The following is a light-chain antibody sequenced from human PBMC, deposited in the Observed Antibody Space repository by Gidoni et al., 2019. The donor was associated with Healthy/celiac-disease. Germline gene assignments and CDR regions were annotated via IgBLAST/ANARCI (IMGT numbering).Light chain of an antibody. J-gene: IGLJ2*01. Sequence: QSSLTQHASVSGSPGQSITISCTGTSSDVGGYNYVSWSQQHPGKAPRLMIYDVSNRPSGVSNRFSGSKSGNTASLTISGLQAEDEADYYCSSYTSSSTVVFGGGTKLTVL. CDR1: SSDVGGYNY. V-gene: IGLV2-14*01. CDR2: DVS. CDR3: SSYTSSSTVV.